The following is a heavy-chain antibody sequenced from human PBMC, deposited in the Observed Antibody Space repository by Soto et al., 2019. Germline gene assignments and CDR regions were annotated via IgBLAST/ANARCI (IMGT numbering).Heavy chain of an antibody. CDR1: GITFSSYA. Sequence: GGSLRLSCGASGITFSSYAMHWVRQAPGKGLEWVAFISLDGNNEYYADSVKGRFTISRDNSKNTLYLQMNSLRLEDTAVYYCAKATNTCVASGMDVWGQGTTVTVSS. V-gene: IGHV3-30*18. CDR2: ISLDGNNE. CDR3: AKATNTCVASGMDV. J-gene: IGHJ6*02.